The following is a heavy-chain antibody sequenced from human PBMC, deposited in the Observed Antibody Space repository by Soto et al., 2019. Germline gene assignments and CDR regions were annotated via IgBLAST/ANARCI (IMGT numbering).Heavy chain of an antibody. CDR1: GFTFSSYG. D-gene: IGHD6-19*01. Sequence: QVQLVESGGGVVQPGRSLRLSCAASGFTFSSYGIHWVRQAPGRGLEWVAVIWYDENNKYYADSVKGRFTISRDNSKNTLYLQMNSLRAEDTAIYYCARAKGGGAVVPDYWGQGTLVTVSS. CDR2: IWYDENNK. V-gene: IGHV3-33*01. J-gene: IGHJ4*02. CDR3: ARAKGGGAVVPDY.